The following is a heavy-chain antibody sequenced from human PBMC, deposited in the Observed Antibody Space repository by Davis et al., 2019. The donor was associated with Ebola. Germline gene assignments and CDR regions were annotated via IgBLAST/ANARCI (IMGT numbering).Heavy chain of an antibody. Sequence: GESLKISCAASGFTFYRYEMNWVRQAPGKGLEWVSYISGSATSTFYADSVEGRFTISRDNAKNTLYLQMNSLRAQDTAVYHCMSLSGASWGPGTLVTVSS. J-gene: IGHJ5*02. V-gene: IGHV3-48*03. CDR1: GFTFYRYE. D-gene: IGHD3-16*01. CDR2: ISGSATST. CDR3: MSLSGAS.